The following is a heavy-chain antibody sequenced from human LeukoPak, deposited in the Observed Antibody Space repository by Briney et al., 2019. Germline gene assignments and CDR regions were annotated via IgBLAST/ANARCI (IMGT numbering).Heavy chain of an antibody. Sequence: ASVKVSCKASGYTFTGYYMHWARQAPGQGLEWMGWINPNSGVTNYAQKFQSWVTMTRDTSISTAYMELSRLRSDDTAVYYCVRWGLRTPRRDYYYGMDVWGQGTTVTVSS. D-gene: IGHD4-17*01. J-gene: IGHJ6*02. V-gene: IGHV1-2*04. CDR1: GYTFTGYY. CDR2: INPNSGVT. CDR3: VRWGLRTPRRDYYYGMDV.